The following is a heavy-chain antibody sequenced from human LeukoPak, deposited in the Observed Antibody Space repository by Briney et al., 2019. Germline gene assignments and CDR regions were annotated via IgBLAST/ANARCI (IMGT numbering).Heavy chain of an antibody. V-gene: IGHV3-23*01. D-gene: IGHD3-10*01. CDR1: GFTFSSYA. Sequence: QSGGSLRLSCAASGFTFSSYAMSWVRQAPGKGLEWVSAISGSGGSTYYADSVKGRFTISRNDSKSTLYLQMNSLRVEDTAIYYCAKDPYYYGSGSFAYWGQGTLVTVSS. CDR3: AKDPYYYGSGSFAY. J-gene: IGHJ4*02. CDR2: ISGSGGST.